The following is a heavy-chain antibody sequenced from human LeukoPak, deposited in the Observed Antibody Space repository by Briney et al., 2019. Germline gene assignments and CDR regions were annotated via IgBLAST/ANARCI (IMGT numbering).Heavy chain of an antibody. CDR1: GGSISSGGYY. Sequence: SETLSLTCTVSGGSISSGGYYWSWIRQHPGRGLEWIGYIYYSGSTYYNPSLKSQVTISVGTSKNQFSLKLSSVTAADTAVYYCARGGNKEQNWFDHWGQGTLVTVSS. CDR2: IYYSGST. CDR3: ARGGNKEQNWFDH. D-gene: IGHD1-26*01. V-gene: IGHV4-31*01. J-gene: IGHJ5*02.